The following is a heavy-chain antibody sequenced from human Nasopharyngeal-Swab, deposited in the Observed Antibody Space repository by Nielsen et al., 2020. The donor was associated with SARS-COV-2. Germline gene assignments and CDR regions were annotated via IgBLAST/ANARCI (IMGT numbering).Heavy chain of an antibody. D-gene: IGHD7-27*01. Sequence: WIRQPPGKGLEWVSSISSSSSYIYYADSVKGRFTISRDNAKNSLYLQMNSLRAEDTAVYYCARDRSNWGSYYYHYGMDVWGQGTTVTVSS. J-gene: IGHJ6*02. V-gene: IGHV3-21*01. CDR3: ARDRSNWGSYYYHYGMDV. CDR2: ISSSSSYI.